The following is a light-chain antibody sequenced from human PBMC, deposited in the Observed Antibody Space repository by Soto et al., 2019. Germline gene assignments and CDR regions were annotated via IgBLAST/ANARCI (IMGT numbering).Light chain of an antibody. CDR1: QSINTY. Sequence: DIQMTQSPSSLSASVGERVTTSCRASQSINTYLNWFQQKPGKAPKLLIYAASTLPSGVPSRFSGSGSGTDFTLTISSLQREDFATYYCQQSFSGLGTFGPGTKVDMK. CDR3: QQSFSGLGT. J-gene: IGKJ3*01. V-gene: IGKV1-39*01. CDR2: AAS.